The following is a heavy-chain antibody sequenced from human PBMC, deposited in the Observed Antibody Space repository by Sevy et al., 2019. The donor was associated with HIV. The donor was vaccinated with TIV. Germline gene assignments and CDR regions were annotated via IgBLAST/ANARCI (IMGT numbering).Heavy chain of an antibody. V-gene: IGHV5-51*01. D-gene: IGHD3-10*01. CDR1: GYKFSDYW. CDR3: ARHGWQMGSQFTWFDP. CDR2: IYPGDSDT. J-gene: IGHJ5*02. Sequence: GGSLRLSCKASGYKFSDYWIGWVRQMPGKGLEWMGIIYPGDSDTKYSPSFQGHVTFSVDKSINTAYLHFSRLRATHTATYFCARHGWQMGSQFTWFDPWGLGTPVTVSS.